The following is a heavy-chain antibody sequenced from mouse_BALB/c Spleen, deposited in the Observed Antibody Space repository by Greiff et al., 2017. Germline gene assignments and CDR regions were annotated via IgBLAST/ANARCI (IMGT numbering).Heavy chain of an antibody. Sequence: VKLQQSGAELARPGASVKLSCKASGYTFTDYYINWVKQRTGQGLEWIGEIYPGSGNTYYNEKFKGKATLTADKSSSTAYMQLSSLTSEDSAVYFCARKDAYWGQGTSVTVSS. CDR2: IYPGSGNT. V-gene: IGHV1-77*01. CDR1: GYTFTDYY. J-gene: IGHJ4*01. CDR3: ARKDAY.